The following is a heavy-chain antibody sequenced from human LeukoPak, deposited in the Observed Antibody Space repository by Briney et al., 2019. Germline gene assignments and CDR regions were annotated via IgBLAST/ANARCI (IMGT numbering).Heavy chain of an antibody. D-gene: IGHD3-3*01. Sequence: GGSLRLSCAASAFTLNNYSMAGVRHAPGKGLEWISYISSSSRTIYYADSVKGRFTISRDNAKNSLSVQMTTLRAEDTAVYYCARLFWNGYYPISFDHYYGMDVWGQGTTVTVSS. V-gene: IGHV3-48*01. CDR1: AFTLNNYS. CDR3: ARLFWNGYYPISFDHYYGMDV. J-gene: IGHJ6*02. CDR2: ISSSSRTI.